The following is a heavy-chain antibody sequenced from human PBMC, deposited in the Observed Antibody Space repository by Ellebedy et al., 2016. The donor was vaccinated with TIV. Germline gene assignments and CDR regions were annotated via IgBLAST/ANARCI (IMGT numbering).Heavy chain of an antibody. Sequence: GESLKISCAASGFMFNTYNMDWVRQAPGKGLEWVSYINRGSSVIYYADSVKGRFTISRDNAKNSLYLQMNSLRDEDTAVYYCARPYDGGSYVPWDWGQGTLVTVSS. J-gene: IGHJ4*02. CDR1: GFMFNTYN. CDR3: ARPYDGGSYVPWD. CDR2: INRGSSVI. D-gene: IGHD2-21*01. V-gene: IGHV3-48*02.